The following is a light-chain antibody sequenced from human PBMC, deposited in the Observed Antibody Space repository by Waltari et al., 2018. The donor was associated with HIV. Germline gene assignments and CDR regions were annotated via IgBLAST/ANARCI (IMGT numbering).Light chain of an antibody. J-gene: IGKJ2*01. CDR2: GAS. CDR1: QGIGND. CDR3: LQDYSWPYT. Sequence: AIQMTQSPTSLSASVGDRVTITCRASQGIGNDLSWYQQKPGMPARVLIYGASMSQTGGPVRFSGSGSGAHFTLTISSLQAEDLATYYCLQDYSWPYTFGQGTKVEIK. V-gene: IGKV1-6*01.